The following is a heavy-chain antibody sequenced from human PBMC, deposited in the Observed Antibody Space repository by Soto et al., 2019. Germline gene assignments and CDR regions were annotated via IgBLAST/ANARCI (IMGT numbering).Heavy chain of an antibody. J-gene: IGHJ4*02. CDR3: ARQPVYYDYVWGSYRDFDY. Sequence: SETLSLTCTVSGGSISSSSYYWGWIRQPPGKGLEWIGSIYYSGSTYYNPSLKSRVTISVDTSKNQFSLKLSSVTAADTAVYYCARQPVYYDYVWGSYRDFDYWGQGTLVTVSS. D-gene: IGHD3-16*02. CDR2: IYYSGST. CDR1: GGSISSSSYY. V-gene: IGHV4-39*01.